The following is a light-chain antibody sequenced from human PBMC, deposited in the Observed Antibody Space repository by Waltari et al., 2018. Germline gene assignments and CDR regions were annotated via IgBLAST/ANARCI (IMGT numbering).Light chain of an antibody. CDR1: SSNIGNNY. CDR3: ETWDSSLSAVV. J-gene: IGLJ2*01. V-gene: IGLV1-51*02. CDR2: ENN. Sequence: QSVLTQPPSVSAAPRQKVTVSCSGSSSNIGNNYVSWYQQLPGTAPKLLIYENNERPSGIPDRSSGPKSVTSATLGITGLQTGDEADYYGETWDSSLSAVVFGGGTKLTVL.